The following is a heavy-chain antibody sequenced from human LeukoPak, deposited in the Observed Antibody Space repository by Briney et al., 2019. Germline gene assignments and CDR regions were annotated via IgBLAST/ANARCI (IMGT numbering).Heavy chain of an antibody. J-gene: IGHJ5*02. V-gene: IGHV3-23*01. CDR1: GFIFNNYG. CDR2: ISNDGGGT. Sequence: GGSLRLSCAACGFIFNNYGVMWAREARGKGLEWVSAISNDGGGTQYADFVEGRFTISRDNSKNTLFLQMSSLRAEDTALYYCAKGSSGYFADLWGQGTLVTVSS. CDR3: AKGSSGYFADL. D-gene: IGHD3-22*01.